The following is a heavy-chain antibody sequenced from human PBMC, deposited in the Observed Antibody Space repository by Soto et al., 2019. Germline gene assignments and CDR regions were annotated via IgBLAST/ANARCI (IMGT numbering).Heavy chain of an antibody. CDR2: IKSKTDGGTT. Sequence: VHLVESGGGVVQPGRSLRLSCAASGFTFSNAWMSWVRQAPGKGLEWVGRIKSKTDGGTTDYAAPVKGRFTISRDDSKNTLYLQMNSLTTEDTAVYYCTTDSPAYYYGSGSLDYWGQGTLVTVSS. CDR3: TTDSPAYYYGSGSLDY. CDR1: GFTFSNAW. J-gene: IGHJ4*02. V-gene: IGHV3-15*01. D-gene: IGHD3-10*01.